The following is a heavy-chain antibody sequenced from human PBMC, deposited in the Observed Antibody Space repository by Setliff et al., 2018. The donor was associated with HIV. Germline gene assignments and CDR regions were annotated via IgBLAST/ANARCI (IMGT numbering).Heavy chain of an antibody. CDR3: ARLWSYYDSSEGVFDI. CDR1: GFTVSSNY. J-gene: IGHJ3*02. CDR2: IYSGGST. Sequence: GGSLRLSCTASGFTVSSNYMSWVRQAPGKGLEWVSVIYSGGSTYYADSVKGRFTISRHNSKNTLYLQMNSLRAEDTAVYYCARLWSYYDSSEGVFDIWGQGTMVTVSS. V-gene: IGHV3-53*04. D-gene: IGHD3-22*01.